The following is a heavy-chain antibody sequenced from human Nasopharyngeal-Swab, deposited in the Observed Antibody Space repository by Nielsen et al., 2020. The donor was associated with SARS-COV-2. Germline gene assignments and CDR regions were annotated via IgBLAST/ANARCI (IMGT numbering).Heavy chain of an antibody. V-gene: IGHV3-64D*06. D-gene: IGHD4-17*01. CDR3: VKGGYGVYFDY. CDR1: GLTFSSYA. CDR2: ISSNGGST. Sequence: GGSLRLSCSASGLTFSSYAMHWVRQAPGKGLEYVSAISSNGGSTYYADSVKGRFTISSDNSKNTLYLQMSSLRAEDTAVYYCVKGGYGVYFDYWGQGTLVTVSS. J-gene: IGHJ4*02.